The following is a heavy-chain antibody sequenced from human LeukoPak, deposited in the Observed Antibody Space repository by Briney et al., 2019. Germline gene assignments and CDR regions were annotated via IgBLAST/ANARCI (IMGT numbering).Heavy chain of an antibody. Sequence: GASVKVSCKASGYTFSSYVISWVRQAPGQGLEWMGWINPNSGGTNYAQKFQGRVTMTRDTSISTAYMELSRLRSDDTAVYYCACSGSYAVYYYYGMDVWGQGTTVTVSS. D-gene: IGHD1-26*01. CDR2: INPNSGGT. CDR3: ACSGSYAVYYYYGMDV. CDR1: GYTFSSYV. V-gene: IGHV1-2*02. J-gene: IGHJ6*02.